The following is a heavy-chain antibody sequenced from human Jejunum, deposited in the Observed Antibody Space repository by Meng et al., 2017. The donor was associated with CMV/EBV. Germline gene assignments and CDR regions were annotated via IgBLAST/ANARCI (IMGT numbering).Heavy chain of an antibody. D-gene: IGHD3-3*01. Sequence: TYGRHRVRRCPGRGVQWVAFKQYSGINKYYANTVKRRFRDTRDNSKNTFYLQMNSLRTEDTAVYYCAKDATRFLEWLGAGGHGMDAWGQGTTVTVSS. CDR2: KQYSGINK. J-gene: IGHJ6*02. CDR1: TYG. V-gene: IGHV3-30*02. CDR3: AKDATRFLEWLGAGGHGMDA.